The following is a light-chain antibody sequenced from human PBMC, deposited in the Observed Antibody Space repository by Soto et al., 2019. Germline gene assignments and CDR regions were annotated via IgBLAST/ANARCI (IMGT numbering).Light chain of an antibody. CDR1: QSVSSY. V-gene: IGKV3-11*01. CDR2: DAS. J-gene: IGKJ4*01. CDR3: QQRINSLT. Sequence: EIVLTQSPATLSLSPGERATLSCRASQSVSSYLAWYQQKPGQAPRLLIYDASNRATGIPARFSGSGSGTDFTLTISILEPEDFAVYYCQQRINSLTFGGGTKVEIK.